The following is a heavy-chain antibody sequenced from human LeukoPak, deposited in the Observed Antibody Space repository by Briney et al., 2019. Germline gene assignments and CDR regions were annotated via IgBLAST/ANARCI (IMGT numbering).Heavy chain of an antibody. J-gene: IGHJ4*02. D-gene: IGHD6-13*01. CDR3: ARHMRGIAAAGGTY. CDR1: GGSISSYY. Sequence: KTSETLSLTCTVSGGSISSYYWSWIRQPPGKGLEWIGYIYYSGSTNYNPSLKSRVTISVDTSKNQFSLKLSSVTAADTAVYYCARHMRGIAAAGGTYWGQGTLVTVSS. CDR2: IYYSGST. V-gene: IGHV4-59*01.